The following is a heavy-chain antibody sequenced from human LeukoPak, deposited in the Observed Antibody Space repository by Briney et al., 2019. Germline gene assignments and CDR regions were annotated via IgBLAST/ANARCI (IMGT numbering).Heavy chain of an antibody. Sequence: SETLSLTCTVSGGSISTSDYQWGWIRQPPGNGLEWIGSMYYSGGTHYNPSLKSRVTISVDTSKNQFSLKLSSVTAADTAVYYCARHPSCPTVTHCYFDYWGQGTLVTVSS. CDR2: MYYSGGT. CDR1: GGSISTSDYQ. CDR3: ARHPSCPTVTHCYFDY. J-gene: IGHJ4*02. D-gene: IGHD4-11*01. V-gene: IGHV4-39*01.